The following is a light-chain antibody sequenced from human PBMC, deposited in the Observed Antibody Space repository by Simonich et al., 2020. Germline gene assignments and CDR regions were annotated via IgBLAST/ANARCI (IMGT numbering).Light chain of an antibody. J-gene: IGLJ2*01. Sequence: QSVLTQPPSVSAAPGQKVTISCSGSSSNIRNNYVSWYQHLPRTAPKLLIYDNNKRPSGIPDRFSGSKSGTSATLGITGLQTGDEADYYCGTWDNSLSAVVFGGGTKLTVL. V-gene: IGLV1-51*01. CDR3: GTWDNSLSAVV. CDR1: SSNIRNNY. CDR2: DNN.